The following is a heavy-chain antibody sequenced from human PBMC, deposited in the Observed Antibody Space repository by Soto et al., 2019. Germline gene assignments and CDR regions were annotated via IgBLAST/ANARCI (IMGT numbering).Heavy chain of an antibody. J-gene: IGHJ2*01. CDR1: GFTFSSYA. CDR3: AKDIYSSGWFDWYFDL. D-gene: IGHD6-19*01. V-gene: IGHV3-23*01. CDR2: ISGSGGST. Sequence: EVQLLESGGGLVQPGGSLRLSCAASGFTFSSYAMSWVRQAPGKGLEWVSAISGSGGSTYYADSVKGRFTISRDNSKNPLYLQMNSLRAEDTAVYYCAKDIYSSGWFDWYFDLWGRGTLVTVSS.